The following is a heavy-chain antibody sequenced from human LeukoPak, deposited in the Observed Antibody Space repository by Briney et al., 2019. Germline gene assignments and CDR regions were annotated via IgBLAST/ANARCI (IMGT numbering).Heavy chain of an antibody. CDR3: ARELAVAGEDNWFDP. Sequence: YPGGSLRLSCAASGFTFSSYGMHWVRQAPGKGLEWVAVISYDGSNKYYADSVKGRFTISRDNSKNTLYLQMNSLRAEDTAVYYCARELAVAGEDNWFDPWVPGTLVNVSS. V-gene: IGHV3-30*03. D-gene: IGHD6-19*01. J-gene: IGHJ5*02. CDR1: GFTFSSYG. CDR2: ISYDGSNK.